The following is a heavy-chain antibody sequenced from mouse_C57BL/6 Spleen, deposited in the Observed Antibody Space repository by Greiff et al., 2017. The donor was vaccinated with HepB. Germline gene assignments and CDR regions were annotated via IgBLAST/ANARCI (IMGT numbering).Heavy chain of an antibody. Sequence: QVQLQQSGPGLVQPSQSLSITCTASGFSLTSYGVHWVRQPPGKGLEWLGVIWSGGSADYNAAFISRLSISKDNSKSQVFFKMNSLQADDTAIYYCAKNDDYGSSYRAMDYWGQGTSVTVSS. D-gene: IGHD1-1*01. CDR2: IWSGGSA. CDR1: GFSLTSYG. CDR3: AKNDDYGSSYRAMDY. J-gene: IGHJ4*01. V-gene: IGHV2-4*01.